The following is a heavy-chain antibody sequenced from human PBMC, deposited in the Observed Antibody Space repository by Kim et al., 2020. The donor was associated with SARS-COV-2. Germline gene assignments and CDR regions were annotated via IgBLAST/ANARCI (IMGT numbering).Heavy chain of an antibody. D-gene: IGHD2-2*01. CDR2: IYYSGST. CDR3: ARDSAYCSSTSCSYGMDV. V-gene: IGHV4-59*13. J-gene: IGHJ6*02. CDR1: GGSISSYY. Sequence: SETLSLTCTVSGGSISSYYWSWIRQPPGKGLEWFGYIYYSGSTNYNPSLKSRVTISVDTSKNQFSLKLSSVTAADTAVYYCARDSAYCSSTSCSYGMDVWGQGTTVAVSS.